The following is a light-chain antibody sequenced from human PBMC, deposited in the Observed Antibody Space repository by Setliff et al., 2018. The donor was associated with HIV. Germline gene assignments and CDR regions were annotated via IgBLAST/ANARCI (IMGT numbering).Light chain of an antibody. V-gene: IGLV3-21*04. CDR2: YDT. J-gene: IGLJ1*01. CDR1: NIGGKS. Sequence: SYELAQPPSVSVAPGKTARITCGGNNIGGKSVYWYQQKPGQAPVLVIYYDTDRPSGIPERFSGSNSGNTATLTISRVEAGDEADYYCHLWDSTSDHGFGTGTKVTVL. CDR3: HLWDSTSDHG.